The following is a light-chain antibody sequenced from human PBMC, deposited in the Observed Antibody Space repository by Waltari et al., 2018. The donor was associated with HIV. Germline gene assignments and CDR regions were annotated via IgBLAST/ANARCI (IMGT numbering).Light chain of an antibody. J-gene: IGLJ3*02. CDR3: NSYAGSNNWV. V-gene: IGLV2-8*01. CDR1: SSDVGGSTY. CDR2: EVN. Sequence: QSALTQPPSASGSPGQSVTISCTGTSSDVGGSTYVSWYQQHPGKAPKLMIYEVNKRPSGVADRFSGSKSANTASLTVSGLQADDEADYYCNSYAGSNNWVFGGGTKLTVL.